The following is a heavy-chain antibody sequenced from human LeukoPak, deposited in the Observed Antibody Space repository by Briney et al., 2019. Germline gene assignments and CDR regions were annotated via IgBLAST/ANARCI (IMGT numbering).Heavy chain of an antibody. CDR3: ARGGMYSSYSY. Sequence: SETLSLTCAVYGGSFSGYYLSWIRQPPGKGLEWIGEINHSGSTNYNPSLKSRVTISVDTSKNQFSLKLSSVTAADTAVYYCARGGMYSSYSYWGQGTLVTVSS. CDR2: INHSGST. CDR1: GGSFSGYY. D-gene: IGHD6-19*01. V-gene: IGHV4-34*01. J-gene: IGHJ4*02.